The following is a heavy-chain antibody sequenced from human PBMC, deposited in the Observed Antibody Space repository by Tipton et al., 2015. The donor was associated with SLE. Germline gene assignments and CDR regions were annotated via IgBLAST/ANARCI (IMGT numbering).Heavy chain of an antibody. J-gene: IGHJ4*02. V-gene: IGHV4-39*07. D-gene: IGHD5-12*01. CDR1: SGSISSSNHY. CDR2: AYYSRYT. CDR3: ARHASRGGVARHFDY. Sequence: TLSLTCTVSSGSISSSNHYWGWIRQPPGKGLEWVGSAYYSRYTYYNPSLKSRVIISVETSKNQFSLNLSPVTAADTAVYYCARHASRGGVARHFDYWGQGALVTVSS.